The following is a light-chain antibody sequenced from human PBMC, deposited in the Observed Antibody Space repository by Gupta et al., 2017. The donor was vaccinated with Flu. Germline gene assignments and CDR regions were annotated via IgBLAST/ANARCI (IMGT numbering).Light chain of an antibody. J-gene: IGLJ3*02. CDR3: LIMYGNAWV. CDR1: AGAVISDYY. V-gene: IGLV7-43*01. CDR2: KTD. Sequence: QTVVTQEPSLTVSPGGTVTLTCASSAGAVISDYYPNWFQQKAGQAPMALKYKTDNKHSWTPARFYCSLLGGKADMTLSGAQPEDDAYEYCLIMYGNAWVFGGGTKLTVL.